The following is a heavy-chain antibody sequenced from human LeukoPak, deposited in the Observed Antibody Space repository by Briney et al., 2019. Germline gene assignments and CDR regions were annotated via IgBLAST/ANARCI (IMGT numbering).Heavy chain of an antibody. CDR3: ARAGGYYDY. CDR2: VYYSGST. CDR1: GDFITAYY. V-gene: IGHV4-59*01. Sequence: SETLSLTCTVSGDFITAYYWSWIRQPPGKGLEWIGYVYYSGSTNYNPSLKSRVTISVDTSKNQFSLKLSSVTAADTAVYYCARAGGYYDYWGQGTLVTVSS. J-gene: IGHJ4*02.